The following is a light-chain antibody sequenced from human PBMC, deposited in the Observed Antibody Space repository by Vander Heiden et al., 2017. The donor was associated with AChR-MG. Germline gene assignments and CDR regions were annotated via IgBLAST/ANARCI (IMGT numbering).Light chain of an antibody. CDR2: WAS. J-gene: IGKJ2*02. CDR1: QNVLYSSNNKNY. V-gene: IGKV4-1*01. CDR3: QQYYSTPRT. Sequence: DIVMTQSPDSLAVSLGERATINCKSSQNVLYSSNNKNYLAWYQHKPGQPPKLLFYWASTRESGVPERFSGSGSGTDFTLTISSLQAEDVAVYYCQQYYSTPRTFGQGTKLEI.